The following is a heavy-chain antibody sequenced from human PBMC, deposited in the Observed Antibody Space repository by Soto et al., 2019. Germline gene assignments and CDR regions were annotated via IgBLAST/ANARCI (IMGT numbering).Heavy chain of an antibody. CDR3: ARVATTDTEDAFDI. Sequence: PSETLSLTCTVSGGSISSYYWSWIRQPPGKGLEWIGYIYYSVSTNYNPSLKSRVTISVDTSKNQFSLKLSSVTAADTAVYYCARVATTDTEDAFDIWGQGTMVTVSS. CDR2: IYYSVST. J-gene: IGHJ3*02. V-gene: IGHV4-59*01. CDR1: GGSISSYY. D-gene: IGHD1-1*01.